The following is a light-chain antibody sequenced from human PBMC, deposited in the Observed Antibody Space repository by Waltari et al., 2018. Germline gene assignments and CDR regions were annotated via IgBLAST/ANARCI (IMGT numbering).Light chain of an antibody. V-gene: IGKV3-11*01. CDR3: QQRSNWPPT. CDR2: AAS. CDR1: QSVSSY. J-gene: IGKJ2*01. Sequence: EIVLTQSPATLSLSPGERATLSCRASQSVSSYLAWYQQKPGQAPRLLIYAASNRATGSPARFSGSWSGTDFTLTIISLEPEDYAVYYCQQRSNWPPTFGQGTKLEIK.